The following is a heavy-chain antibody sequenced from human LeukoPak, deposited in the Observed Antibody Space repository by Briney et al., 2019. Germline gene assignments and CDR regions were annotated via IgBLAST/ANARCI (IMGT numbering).Heavy chain of an antibody. D-gene: IGHD3-10*01. Sequence: GGSLRLSCAASGFTFSSYEMSWVRQAPGKGLEWVSAISGSGGSTYYADSVKGRFTISRDNSKNTLYLQMNSLRAEDTAVYHCAKRFDRGVYGMDVWGQGTTVTVSS. CDR2: ISGSGGST. CDR1: GFTFSSYE. V-gene: IGHV3-23*01. CDR3: AKRFDRGVYGMDV. J-gene: IGHJ6*02.